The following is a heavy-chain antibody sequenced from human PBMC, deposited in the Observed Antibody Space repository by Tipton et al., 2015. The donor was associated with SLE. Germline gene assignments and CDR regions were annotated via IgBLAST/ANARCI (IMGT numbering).Heavy chain of an antibody. Sequence: TLSLTCAVYGGSFSGYYWTWIRQTPGKGLEWIGEINHSGSTNYNPSLKSRVTISVDTSKNQFSLKLSSVTAADTAVYYCARGIVAAFYYWGQGTLVTVSS. CDR3: ARGIVAAFYY. D-gene: IGHD6-6*01. CDR2: INHSGST. J-gene: IGHJ4*02. CDR1: GGSFSGYY. V-gene: IGHV4-34*01.